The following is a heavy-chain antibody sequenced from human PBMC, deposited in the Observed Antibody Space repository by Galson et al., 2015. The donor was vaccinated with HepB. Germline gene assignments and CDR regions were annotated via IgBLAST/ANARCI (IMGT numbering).Heavy chain of an antibody. CDR3: ARDAIYCSSSSCYTAVDVAAAGTLVDY. D-gene: IGHD2-2*02. J-gene: IGHJ4*02. CDR2: ISYDGSNK. V-gene: IGHV3-30-3*01. CDR1: GFTFSSYA. Sequence: SLRLSCAASGFTFSSYAMHWVRQAPGKGLEWVAVISYDGSNKYYADSVKGRFTISRDNSKNTLYLQMNSLRAEDTAVYYCARDAIYCSSSSCYTAVDVAAAGTLVDYWGQGTLVTVSS.